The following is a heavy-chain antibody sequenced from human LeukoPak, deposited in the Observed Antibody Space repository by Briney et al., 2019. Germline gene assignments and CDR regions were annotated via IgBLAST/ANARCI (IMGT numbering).Heavy chain of an antibody. CDR1: GYTFTGYY. J-gene: IGHJ4*02. CDR2: INPNSGGT. CDR3: ARDSDGVGSSWYYLKEGFDY. Sequence: ASVKVSCKASGYTFTGYYMHWVRQAPGQGLEWMGWINPNSGGTNYAQKFQGRVTMTRDTSISTAYMELSRLRSEDTAVYYCARDSDGVGSSWYYLKEGFDYWGQGTLVTVSS. V-gene: IGHV1-2*02. D-gene: IGHD6-13*01.